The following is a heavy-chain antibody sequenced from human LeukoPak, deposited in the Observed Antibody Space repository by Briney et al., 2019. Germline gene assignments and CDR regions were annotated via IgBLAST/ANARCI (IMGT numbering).Heavy chain of an antibody. Sequence: ASVTVSLMSSVYTFTSYGISWVRLAPGQGLAWMGWISAYNGNTNYPQKLQGRVTMSTDTSTSTAYMELRSLRSDDTAVYYCARGPYCSGGTCYSQYFDYWGQGTLVTVSS. J-gene: IGHJ4*02. CDR1: VYTFTSYG. CDR3: ARGPYCSGGTCYSQYFDY. D-gene: IGHD2-15*01. V-gene: IGHV1-18*01. CDR2: ISAYNGNT.